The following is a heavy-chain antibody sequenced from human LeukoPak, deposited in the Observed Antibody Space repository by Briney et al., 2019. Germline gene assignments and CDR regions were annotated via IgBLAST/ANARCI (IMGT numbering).Heavy chain of an antibody. V-gene: IGHV4-31*03. CDR2: IYYSGST. Sequence: SETLSLTCTVSGGSISSGGYYWSWIRQHPGKGLEWIGYIYYSGSTYYNPSLRSRVTISVDTSKNQFSLKLSSVTAADTAVYYCAREWLSTTYYYYGMDVWGQGTTVTVSS. J-gene: IGHJ6*02. D-gene: IGHD3-22*01. CDR3: AREWLSTTYYYYGMDV. CDR1: GGSISSGGYY.